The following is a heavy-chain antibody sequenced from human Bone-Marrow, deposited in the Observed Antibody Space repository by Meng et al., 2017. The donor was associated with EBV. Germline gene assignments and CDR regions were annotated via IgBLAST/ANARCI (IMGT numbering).Heavy chain of an antibody. V-gene: IGHV4-39*07. Sequence: DADTGRVKPSCPLLLPCPVSGCSISSSSYDRSWIRQPPGKGLEWIGSIYYSGSTYYNPSLKSRVTISVDTSKNQFSLKLSSVTAADTAVYYCVRGMAAARIFDYWGQGTLVTVSS. CDR1: GCSISSSSYD. J-gene: IGHJ4*02. CDR2: IYYSGST. CDR3: VRGMAAARIFDY. D-gene: IGHD6-13*01.